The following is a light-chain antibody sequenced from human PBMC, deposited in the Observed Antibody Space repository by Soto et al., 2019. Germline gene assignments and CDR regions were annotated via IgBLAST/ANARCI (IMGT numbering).Light chain of an antibody. Sequence: QSVLTQPRSVSGPPGHSVTISCTGTSSDVGGYNYVSWYQQHPGKAPKLMIYDVSKRPSGVPDRFSGSKSGNTASLTISGLQAEDEADYYCCSYAGSYNWVFGTGTKVTVL. CDR2: DVS. CDR1: SSDVGGYNY. J-gene: IGLJ1*01. V-gene: IGLV2-11*01. CDR3: CSYAGSYNWV.